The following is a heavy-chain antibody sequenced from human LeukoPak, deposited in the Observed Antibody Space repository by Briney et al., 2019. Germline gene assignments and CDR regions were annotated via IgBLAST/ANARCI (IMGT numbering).Heavy chain of an antibody. Sequence: SETLSLTCTVSGYSISSGYYWGWIRQPPGKGLEWIGSIYHSGSTYYYPSLKSRVTISVDTSKNQFSLKLSSVTAADTAVYYCARSKVPIAVAGTGAFDIWGQGTMVTVSS. D-gene: IGHD6-19*01. J-gene: IGHJ3*02. CDR3: ARSKVPIAVAGTGAFDI. CDR1: GYSISSGYY. CDR2: IYHSGST. V-gene: IGHV4-38-2*02.